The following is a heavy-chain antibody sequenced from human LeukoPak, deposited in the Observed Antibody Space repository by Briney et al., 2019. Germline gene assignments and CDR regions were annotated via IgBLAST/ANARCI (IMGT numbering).Heavy chain of an antibody. Sequence: PSETLSLTCAVSGYSISSGYYRAWIRQPPGKGLEWIGSIYHSGSTYYNPSLKSRVTISVDTSKNQFSLKLSSVTAADTAVYYCAGQRLGVGVPSWGQGTMVTVSS. J-gene: IGHJ3*01. V-gene: IGHV4-38-2*01. CDR2: IYHSGST. D-gene: IGHD1-26*01. CDR1: GYSISSGYY. CDR3: AGQRLGVGVPS.